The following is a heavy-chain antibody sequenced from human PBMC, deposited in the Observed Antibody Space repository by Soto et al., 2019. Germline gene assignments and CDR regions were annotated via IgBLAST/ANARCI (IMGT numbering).Heavy chain of an antibody. V-gene: IGHV4-31*02. Sequence: WTVAEGTRGGGGGCWSWNRQHPGKGLEWIGYLYYSGSTYYNPSHKSRVTISVDTSNNQFSQKLSSVTAADTAVYYCARGYCIGGSCYYAYYYYGLDVWAQAPTLTVPS. CDR3: ARGYCIGGSCYYAYYYYGLDV. CDR2: LYYSGST. CDR1: EGTRGGGGGC. J-gene: IGHJ6*02. D-gene: IGHD2-15*01.